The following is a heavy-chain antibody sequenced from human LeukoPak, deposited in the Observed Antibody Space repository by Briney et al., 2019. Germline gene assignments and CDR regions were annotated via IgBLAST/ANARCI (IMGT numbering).Heavy chain of an antibody. CDR1: GFTFSSYW. V-gene: IGHV3-7*01. CDR3: ARDIGGNSGLGDAFDI. CDR2: IKQDGSEK. Sequence: GGSLRLSCAASGFTFSSYWMSWVRQAPWKGLEWVANIKQDGSEKYYVDSVKGRFTISRDNAKNSLYLQMNSLRAEDTAVYYCARDIGGNSGLGDAFDIWGQGTMVTVSS. D-gene: IGHD4-23*01. J-gene: IGHJ3*02.